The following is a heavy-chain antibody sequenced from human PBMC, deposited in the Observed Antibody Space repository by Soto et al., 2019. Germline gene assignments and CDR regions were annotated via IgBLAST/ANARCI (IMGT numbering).Heavy chain of an antibody. CDR2: IYSTGTT. V-gene: IGHV3-66*03. J-gene: IGHJ6*02. CDR3: AKDRSGSMDV. Sequence: GGSLRLSCAASGFTVGNNYMSWVRQAPGKGLEWVSLIYSTGTTKYADSVKGRFTVSRDNAKNTLYLQMNSLRAEDTAVYYCAKDRSGSMDVWGQGTTVTVSS. CDR1: GFTVGNNY. D-gene: IGHD3-3*01.